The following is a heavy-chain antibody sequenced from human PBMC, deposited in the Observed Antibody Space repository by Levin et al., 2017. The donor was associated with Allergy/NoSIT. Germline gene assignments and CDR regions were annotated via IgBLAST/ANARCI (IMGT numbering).Heavy chain of an antibody. CDR3: AKDPQNYYGSGSYCCD. CDR2: ISYDGSNK. D-gene: IGHD3-10*01. V-gene: IGHV3-30*18. Sequence: GESLKISCAASGFTFSSYGMHWVRQAPGKGLEWVAVISYDGSNKYYADSVKGRFTISRDNSKNTLYLQMNSLRAEDTAVYYCAKDPQNYYGSGSYCCDWGQGTLVTVSS. J-gene: IGHJ4*02. CDR1: GFTFSSYG.